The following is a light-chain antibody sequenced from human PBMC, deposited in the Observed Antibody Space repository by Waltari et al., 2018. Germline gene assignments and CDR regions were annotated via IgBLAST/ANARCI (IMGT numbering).Light chain of an antibody. Sequence: QSALTQPASMSASPGQSITISCTATNNDVGTYDLVSWYQQHPGRAPKLLIFQGTKRPSEVSGRFSGSKSADTASLTISGLQPEDEADYYCCSYVGTWLFGGGTKVTVL. V-gene: IGLV2-23*01. CDR3: CSYVGTWL. CDR1: NNDVGTYDL. CDR2: QGT. J-gene: IGLJ3*02.